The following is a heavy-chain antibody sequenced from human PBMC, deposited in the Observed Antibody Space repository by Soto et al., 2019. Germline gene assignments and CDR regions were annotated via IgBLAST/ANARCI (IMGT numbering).Heavy chain of an antibody. D-gene: IGHD3-22*01. V-gene: IGHV4-59*01. CDR2: IYYSGST. J-gene: IGHJ4*02. Sequence: PSETLSLTCTVSGGSISSYYWSWIRQPPGKGLEWIGYIYYSGSTNYNPSLKSRVTISVDTSKNQFSLKLSSVTAADTAVYYCARDRSSGYYPNYFDYWGQGTLVTVS. CDR1: GGSISSYY. CDR3: ARDRSSGYYPNYFDY.